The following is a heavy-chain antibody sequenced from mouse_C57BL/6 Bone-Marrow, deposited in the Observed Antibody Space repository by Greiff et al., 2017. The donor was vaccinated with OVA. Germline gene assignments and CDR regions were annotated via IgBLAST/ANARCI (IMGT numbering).Heavy chain of an antibody. D-gene: IGHD2-4*01. CDR2: IDPSDSET. CDR1: GYTFTSYW. J-gene: IGHJ4*01. CDR3: ARDGDYDDALDY. V-gene: IGHV1-52*01. Sequence: QVQLQQPGAELVRPGSSVKLSCKASGYTFTSYWMHWVKQRPIQGLEWIGNIDPSDSETHYNQKFKDKATLTVDKSSSTAYMQLSSLTSEDSAVYYCARDGDYDDALDYWGQGTSVTVSS.